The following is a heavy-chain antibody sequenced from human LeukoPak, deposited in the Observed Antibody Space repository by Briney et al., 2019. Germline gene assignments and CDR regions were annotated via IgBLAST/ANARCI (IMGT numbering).Heavy chain of an antibody. J-gene: IGHJ4*02. D-gene: IGHD4-23*01. V-gene: IGHV3-7*01. CDR3: VRAGWELDY. CDR2: VKEDGTRK. CDR1: GFTFAYYW. Sequence: GGSLRLSCAASGFTFAYYWMAWVRQAPGRGLEWVASVKEDGTRKYYVDSVKGRFTISRDDAKNALFLQMDSLRVEDTAVYYCVRAGWELDYWGQGTLATVSS.